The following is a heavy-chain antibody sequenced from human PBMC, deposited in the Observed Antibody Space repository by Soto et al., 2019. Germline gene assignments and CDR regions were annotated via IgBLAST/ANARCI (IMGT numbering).Heavy chain of an antibody. D-gene: IGHD2-15*01. Sequence: EVQVLESGGGLVQPGGSLRLSCEGSGLTVSSHARIWIPQPPGKGRDWVSTVTADGGTYYADSVKGRFAMSRDTSENTLYLQMNSLGAEDTAAYYCAPHVSCSGGSCQYDAFAIRGQGTMVTVSS. V-gene: IGHV3-23*01. CDR2: VTADGGT. CDR3: APHVSCSGGSCQYDAFAI. CDR1: GLTVSSHA. J-gene: IGHJ3*02.